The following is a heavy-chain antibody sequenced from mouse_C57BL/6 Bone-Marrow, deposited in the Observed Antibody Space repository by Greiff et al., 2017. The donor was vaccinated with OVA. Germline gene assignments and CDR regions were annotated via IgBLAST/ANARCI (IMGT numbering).Heavy chain of an antibody. V-gene: IGHV14-4*01. J-gene: IGHJ2*01. CDR3: TTRLYYDYDPCFGY. Sequence: EVQLVESGAELVRPGASVKLSCTASGFNIKDDYMHWVKQRPEQGLEWIGWIDPENGDTEYASKFQGKAPITADTSSNTAYLQLSSLTSEDTAVYYGTTRLYYDYDPCFGYWGQGTTLTVSS. D-gene: IGHD2-4*01. CDR1: GFNIKDDY. CDR2: IDPENGDT.